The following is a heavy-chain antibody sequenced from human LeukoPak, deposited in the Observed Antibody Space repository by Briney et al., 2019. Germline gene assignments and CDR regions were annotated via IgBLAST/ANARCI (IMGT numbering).Heavy chain of an antibody. CDR2: IKKGGSEK. CDR3: ASILWLYYYGRGGAFDI. Sequence: GGSLRLSCAASGFTFSDFWMSWVRQAPGKGLEWVANIKKGGSEKYYVDSVEGRFTISRDNAKNSLYLQMSSLRAEDTAVYYCASILWLYYYGRGGAFDIWGQGTMVTVSS. J-gene: IGHJ3*02. V-gene: IGHV3-7*01. D-gene: IGHD3-10*02. CDR1: GFTFSDFW.